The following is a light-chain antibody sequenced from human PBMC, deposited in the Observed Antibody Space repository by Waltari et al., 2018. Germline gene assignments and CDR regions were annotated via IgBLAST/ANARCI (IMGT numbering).Light chain of an antibody. V-gene: IGLV3-1*01. Sequence: SFELTQPSSVSVSPGQTASIACSGDHLGSNWTSWYQQKAGQSPVLVTQADSERPSGVPGRFSAARSGDTVTLNISGTQDLDEADYYCQTWDSNIFVFGPGTKVTVL. J-gene: IGLJ1*01. CDR2: ADS. CDR1: HLGSNW. CDR3: QTWDSNIFV.